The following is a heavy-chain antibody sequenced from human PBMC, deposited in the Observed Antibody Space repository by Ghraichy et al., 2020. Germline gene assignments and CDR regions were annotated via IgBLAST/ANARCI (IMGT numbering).Heavy chain of an antibody. CDR3: ARLYSSSWSFYYYYGMDV. Sequence: SETLSLTCTVSGGSISSSSYYWGWIRPPPGKGLEWIGSIYYSGSTYYNPSLKSRVTISVDTSKNQFSLKLSSVTAADTAVYYCARLYSSSWSFYYYYGMDVWGQGTTVTVSS. CDR2: IYYSGST. CDR1: GGSISSSSYY. D-gene: IGHD6-13*01. J-gene: IGHJ6*02. V-gene: IGHV4-39*01.